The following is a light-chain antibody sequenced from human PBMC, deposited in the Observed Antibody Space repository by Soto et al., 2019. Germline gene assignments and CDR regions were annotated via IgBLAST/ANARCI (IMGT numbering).Light chain of an antibody. CDR2: DVS. CDR1: SSDVGGYNS. Sequence: QSALTQPASVSGSPGQSITISCTGTSSDVGGYNSVSWYQQHPGKAPKLMIYDVSKRPSGVSNRFSGSKSGNTASLTISGLQAEDEADYYCSSYTSSSTLDVFGAGTKLTV. CDR3: SSYTSSSTLDV. V-gene: IGLV2-14*01. J-gene: IGLJ1*01.